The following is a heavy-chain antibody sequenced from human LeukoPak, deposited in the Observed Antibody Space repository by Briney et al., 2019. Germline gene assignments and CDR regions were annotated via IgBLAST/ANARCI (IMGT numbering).Heavy chain of an antibody. J-gene: IGHJ4*02. CDR2: ISSSGGY. CDR3: AKMGSPITMVRGVPFDY. Sequence: GGSLRLSCVASGFTFSSYEMNWVRQAPEKGLEWISYISSSGGYMYADSVKGRFTISRDNAKNSLYVQMNRLRAEDTAVYYCAKMGSPITMVRGVPFDYWGQGTLVTVSS. V-gene: IGHV3-48*03. CDR1: GFTFSSYE. D-gene: IGHD3-10*01.